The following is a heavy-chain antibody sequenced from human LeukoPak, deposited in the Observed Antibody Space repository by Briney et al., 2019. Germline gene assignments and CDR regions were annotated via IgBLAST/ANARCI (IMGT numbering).Heavy chain of an antibody. CDR1: GYTFTGYY. CDR3: ARGQQWLEAFDY. D-gene: IGHD6-19*01. Sequence: ASVKVSCKASGYTFTGYYIHWVRQAPGQGLQWMGWINPNSGFAHYPQNFQGRLTMTRDTSISTVYMELSRLRSDDTAVYYCARGQQWLEAFDYWGLGTLVTVSS. V-gene: IGHV1-2*02. J-gene: IGHJ4*02. CDR2: INPNSGFA.